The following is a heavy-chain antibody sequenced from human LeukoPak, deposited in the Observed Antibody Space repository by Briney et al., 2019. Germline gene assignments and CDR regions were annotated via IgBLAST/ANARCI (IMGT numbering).Heavy chain of an antibody. D-gene: IGHD2-15*01. V-gene: IGHV3-48*02. CDR3: ARGGSYSAFDY. J-gene: IGHJ4*02. Sequence: GGSLRLSCAASGFTFSSYSMNWVRQAPGKGLEWVSYISSGSSPIYYADSVKGRFTISRDNAKNSLYLQMNSLRYEDTAVYYCARGGSYSAFDYWGQGTLVTVSS. CDR2: ISSGSSPI. CDR1: GFTFSSYS.